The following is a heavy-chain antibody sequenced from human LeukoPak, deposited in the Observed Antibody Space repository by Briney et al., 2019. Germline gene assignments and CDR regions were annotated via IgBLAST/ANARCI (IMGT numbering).Heavy chain of an antibody. CDR3: ARYGDSSVYYSADAFDI. D-gene: IGHD3-22*01. Sequence: PGGSLRLSCAASGFTFSSYEMNWVRQGPGKGLEWVSYIGTSDSRTSYVDSVKGRFSIYRDNAKNSLYLQMNSLRAEDTAVYYCARYGDSSVYYSADAFDIWGQGTMVTVSS. CDR2: IGTSDSRT. V-gene: IGHV3-48*03. CDR1: GFTFSSYE. J-gene: IGHJ3*02.